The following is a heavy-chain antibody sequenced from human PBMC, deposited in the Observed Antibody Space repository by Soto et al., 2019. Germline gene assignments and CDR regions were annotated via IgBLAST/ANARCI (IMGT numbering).Heavy chain of an antibody. Sequence: PSETLSLTCTVSCDSISSYYWSWIRQPPGKGLEWIGYIYYSGSTNYNPSLRSRVTISIDTSKNQFSLKMRSVTAADTAVYYCAREGGSYSGFDPWGQGTLVTVSS. CDR2: IYYSGST. CDR3: AREGGSYSGFDP. J-gene: IGHJ5*02. V-gene: IGHV4-59*01. D-gene: IGHD1-26*01. CDR1: CDSISSYY.